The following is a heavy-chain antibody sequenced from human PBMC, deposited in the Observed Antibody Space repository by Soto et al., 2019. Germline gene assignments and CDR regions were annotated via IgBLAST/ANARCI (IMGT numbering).Heavy chain of an antibody. V-gene: IGHV4-61*01. CDR1: GVYVSSGSYY. CDR2: IYYSGST. Sequence: TETLSLTCTVSGVYVSSGSYYLSWIRQPPGKGLEWIGYIYYSGSTNYNPSLKSRVTISVDTSKNQFSLKLSSVTAADTAVYYCARAVRVSTVMRYGWFDPWGQGTLVTVSS. D-gene: IGHD4-17*01. CDR3: ARAVRVSTVMRYGWFDP. J-gene: IGHJ5*02.